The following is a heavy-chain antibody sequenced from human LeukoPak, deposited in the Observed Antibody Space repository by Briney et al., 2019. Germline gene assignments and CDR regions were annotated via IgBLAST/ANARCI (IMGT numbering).Heavy chain of an antibody. CDR3: ASLHQVRGLTVFDY. CDR2: INHSGST. V-gene: IGHV4-34*01. Sequence: SETLSLTCAVYGGSFGDYYWSWIRQPPGKGLEWFAEINHSGSTSYNPSLKSRVTISVDTSKNQFSLKLSSVTAADTAVYYCASLHQVRGLTVFDYWGQGTLVTVSP. D-gene: IGHD3-10*01. J-gene: IGHJ4*02. CDR1: GGSFGDYY.